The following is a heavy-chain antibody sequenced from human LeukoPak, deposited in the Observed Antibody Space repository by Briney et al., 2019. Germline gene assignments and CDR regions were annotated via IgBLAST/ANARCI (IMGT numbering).Heavy chain of an antibody. CDR3: ASLGYSYGSVDY. CDR2: IIPTFGTA. J-gene: IGHJ4*02. CDR1: GGTFSSYA. V-gene: IGHV1-69*05. Sequence: SVKVSCKASGGTFSSYAISWVRQAPGQGLEWMGGIIPTFGTANYAQKFQGRVTITTDESTSTAYMELSSLRSEDTAVYYCASLGYSYGSVDYWGQGTLVTVSS. D-gene: IGHD5-18*01.